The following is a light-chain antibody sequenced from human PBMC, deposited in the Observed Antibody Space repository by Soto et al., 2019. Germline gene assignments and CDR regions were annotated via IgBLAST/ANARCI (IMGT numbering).Light chain of an antibody. CDR2: EVI. CDR1: SSDIGDYNY. J-gene: IGLJ2*01. V-gene: IGLV2-14*01. CDR3: SSYTSSITLI. Sequence: QSALTQPASVSGSPGQSITISCTGTSSDIGDYNYVSWYQQHPGKAPKLLIYEVINRPSGVSNRFSGSKSGNTASLTISGLQAEDAADYYCSSYTSSITLIFGGGTKHRP.